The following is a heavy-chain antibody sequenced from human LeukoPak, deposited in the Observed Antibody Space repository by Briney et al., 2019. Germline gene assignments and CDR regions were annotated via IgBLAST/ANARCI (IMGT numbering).Heavy chain of an antibody. CDR1: GFTFTNYY. CDR2: INPSGSNT. J-gene: IGHJ4*02. D-gene: IGHD2-8*02. CDR3: AREESGGYFDY. V-gene: IGHV1-46*01. Sequence: ASVKVSCKASGFTFTNYYMPWVRQAPGQGLEWMGLINPSGSNTNYAQKFRGRVTMTRDTSTTTVYMELSSLSSDDTAVYYCAREESGGYFDYGGQGTLVTVSS.